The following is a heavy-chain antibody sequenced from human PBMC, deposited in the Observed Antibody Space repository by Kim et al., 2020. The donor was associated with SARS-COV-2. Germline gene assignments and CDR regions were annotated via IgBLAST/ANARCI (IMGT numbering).Heavy chain of an antibody. CDR1: GYTFTSYD. V-gene: IGHV1-8*01. CDR2: MNHNSGNT. CDR3: ARGTNKNMVVVGIKVNYYYWDL. Sequence: ASVKVSCKASGYTFTSYDINWVRQATGQGLEWMGWMNHNSGNTGYAQKFQGRVPMTRNTSISTAYMELSSLRSEDTAGYYCARGTNKNMVVVGIKVNYYYWDLWG. D-gene: IGHD3-22*01. J-gene: IGHJ6*03.